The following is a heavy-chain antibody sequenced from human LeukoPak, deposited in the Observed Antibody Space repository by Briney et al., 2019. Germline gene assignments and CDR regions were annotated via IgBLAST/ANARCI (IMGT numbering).Heavy chain of an antibody. CDR3: ARVFYSGYSSGWYANRLGYGMDV. CDR1: DGSITNYD. CDR2: VHYSGTA. J-gene: IGHJ6*02. V-gene: IGHV4-59*12. D-gene: IGHD6-19*01. Sequence: PSETLSLTCTVSDGSITNYDWSWVRQPPGKGLEFIGHVHYSGTANYNPSLRSRVTISVDTSKNQFPLKLSSVTAADTAVYYCARVFYSGYSSGWYANRLGYGMDVWGQGTTVTVSS.